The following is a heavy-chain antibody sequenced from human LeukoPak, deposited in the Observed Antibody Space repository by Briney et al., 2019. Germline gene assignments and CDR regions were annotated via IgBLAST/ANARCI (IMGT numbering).Heavy chain of an antibody. D-gene: IGHD6-19*01. CDR1: GFTFSSYA. Sequence: GGSLRLSCAASGFTFSSYAMSWVRQAPGKGLEWVSAISGSGGSTYYADSVKGRFTISRDNSKNTLYLQMNSLRAEDTAVYYCARYSEDSSGWYSDYYYGMDVWGQGTTVTVSS. V-gene: IGHV3-23*01. CDR3: ARYSEDSSGWYSDYYYGMDV. CDR2: ISGSGGST. J-gene: IGHJ6*02.